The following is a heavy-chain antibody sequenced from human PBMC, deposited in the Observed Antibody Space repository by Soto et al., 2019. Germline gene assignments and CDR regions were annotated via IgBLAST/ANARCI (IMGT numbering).Heavy chain of an antibody. V-gene: IGHV4-31*03. CDR3: ARADYYDSSGYYLGFDY. J-gene: IGHJ4*02. CDR2: IYYSWRT. CDR1: GGSISSGGYY. D-gene: IGHD3-22*01. Sequence: TLSLTCTVSGGSISSGGYYWSWIRQHPVKGLEWIGYIYYSWRTYYNPSLKSRVTISVDTSKNQFSLKLSSVTAADTAVYYCARADYYDSSGYYLGFDYWGQGTLVTVSS.